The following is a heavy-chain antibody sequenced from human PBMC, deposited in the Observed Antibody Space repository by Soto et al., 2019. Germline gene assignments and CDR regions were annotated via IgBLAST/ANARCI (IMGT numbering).Heavy chain of an antibody. J-gene: IGHJ4*02. CDR2: IYYSGST. CDR1: GGSISSGGYY. CDR3: ARVGGGVRGYSGYDY. V-gene: IGHV4-31*03. Sequence: QVQLQESGPGLVKPSQTLSLTCTVSGGSISSGGYYWSWIRQHPGKGLEWIGYIYYSGSTYYNPSLKGRVTISGDTAKNQFSRKVGPVTAGGTAVYYCARVGGGVRGYSGYDYWGQGTLVTVSS. D-gene: IGHD5-12*01.